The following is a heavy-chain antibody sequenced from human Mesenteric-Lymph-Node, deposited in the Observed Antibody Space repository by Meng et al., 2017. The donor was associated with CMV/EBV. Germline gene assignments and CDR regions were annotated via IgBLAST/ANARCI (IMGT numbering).Heavy chain of an antibody. D-gene: IGHD3-10*02. Sequence: GESLKISCAASGFTFSGYSMNWVRQAPGKGLEWVSSISSSSGYIFYADSMKGRFTISRDNAKNSLYLQMNNLRGDDTALYYCAKDTVFDYYYYGLDVWGQGTTVTVSS. CDR3: AKDTVFDYYYYGLDV. V-gene: IGHV3-21*04. CDR1: GFTFSGYS. CDR2: ISSSSGYI. J-gene: IGHJ6*02.